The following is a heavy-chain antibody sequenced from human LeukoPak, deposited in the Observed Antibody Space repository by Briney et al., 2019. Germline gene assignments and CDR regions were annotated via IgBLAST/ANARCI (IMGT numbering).Heavy chain of an antibody. D-gene: IGHD3-22*01. CDR2: IYYSGST. Sequence: SGTLSLTCTVSGGSISSGGYYWSWIRQRPGKGLEWFGYIYYSGSTYYNPSLKSRVTISVDTSKNQFSLKLSSVTAADTAVYYCARGPLYYYDSSGPYYFDYWGQGTLVTVSS. J-gene: IGHJ4*02. CDR3: ARGPLYYYDSSGPYYFDY. V-gene: IGHV4-31*03. CDR1: GGSISSGGYY.